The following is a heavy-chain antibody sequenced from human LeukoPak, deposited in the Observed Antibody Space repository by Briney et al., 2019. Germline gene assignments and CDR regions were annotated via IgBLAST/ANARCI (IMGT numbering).Heavy chain of an antibody. CDR2: ISSSSSTI. CDR1: AFTFRTYS. Sequence: GRSLRLSCALSAFTFRTYSMNSVRQAPRKGLEWLSYISSSSSTIYYADSVKGRFTISRDKVKNSLYLQMNSLRAEDTAVYYCARGVSSEWLFLPREYFQYWGQGTLVTVSS. CDR3: ARGVSSEWLFLPREYFQY. V-gene: IGHV3-48*01. J-gene: IGHJ1*01. D-gene: IGHD3-3*01.